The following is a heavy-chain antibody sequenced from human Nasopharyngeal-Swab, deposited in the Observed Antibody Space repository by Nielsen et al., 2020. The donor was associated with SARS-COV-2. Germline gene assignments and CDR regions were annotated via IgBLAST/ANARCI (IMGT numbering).Heavy chain of an antibody. Sequence: GESLKISCAASGFTFSSYDMHWVRQATGKGLEWVSAIGTAGYPYYPGSVKGRFTISRENAKNSLYLQMNSLRAGDTAVYYCARGAYSSGWYGGYYFDYWGQGTLVTVSS. CDR3: ARGAYSSGWYGGYYFDY. J-gene: IGHJ4*02. CDR2: IGTAGYP. CDR1: GFTFSSYD. D-gene: IGHD6-19*01. V-gene: IGHV3-13*05.